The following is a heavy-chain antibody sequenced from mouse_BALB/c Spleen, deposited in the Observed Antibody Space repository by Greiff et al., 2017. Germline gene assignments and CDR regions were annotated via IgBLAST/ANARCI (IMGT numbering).Heavy chain of an antibody. CDR3: AREVPFDY. J-gene: IGHJ2*01. V-gene: IGHV5-6-5*01. CDR2: ISSGGST. D-gene: IGHD2-14*01. Sequence: EVMLVESGGGLVKPGGSLKLSCAASGFTFSSYAMSWVRQTPEKRLEWVASISSGGSTYYPDSVKGRFTISRDNARNILYLQMSSLRSEDTAMYYCAREVPFDYWGQGTTLTVSS. CDR1: GFTFSSYA.